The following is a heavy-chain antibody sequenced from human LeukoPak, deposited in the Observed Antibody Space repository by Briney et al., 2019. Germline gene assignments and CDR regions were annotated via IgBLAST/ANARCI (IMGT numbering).Heavy chain of an antibody. CDR2: IYYSGST. J-gene: IGHJ6*02. CDR3: ARVPTQIPTDQQLGPYYGMDV. D-gene: IGHD6-13*01. Sequence: PSETLSLTCTVSGGSISSSSYYWGWIRQPPGKGLEWIGSIYYSGSTYYNPFLKSRVTISVDTSKNQFSLKLSSVTAADTAVYYCARVPTQIPTDQQLGPYYGMDVWGQGTTVTVSS. V-gene: IGHV4-39*07. CDR1: GGSISSSSYY.